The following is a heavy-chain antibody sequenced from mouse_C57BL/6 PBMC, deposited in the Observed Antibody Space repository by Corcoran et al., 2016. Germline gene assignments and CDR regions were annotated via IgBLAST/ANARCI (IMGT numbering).Heavy chain of an antibody. CDR2: INPNNGGT. Sequence: EVQLQQSGPVLVKPGASVKISCKASGYTFTDYYMNWVKQSHGKSLEWIGDINPNNGGTSYNQKFKGKATLTVDKSSSTAYMELRSLTSEDSAVYYCARSPVYYAMDYWGQGTSVTVSS. CDR1: GYTFTDYY. CDR3: ARSPVYYAMDY. J-gene: IGHJ4*01. V-gene: IGHV1-26*01.